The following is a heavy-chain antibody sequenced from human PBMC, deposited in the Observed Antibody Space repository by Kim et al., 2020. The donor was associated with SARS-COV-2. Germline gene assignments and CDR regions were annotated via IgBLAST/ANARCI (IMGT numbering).Heavy chain of an antibody. J-gene: IGHJ4*02. CDR2: IFPDDFDI. CDR3: ARARADDSASYSTYFDF. V-gene: IGHV5-51*01. D-gene: IGHD3-22*01. CDR1: GYNFAYYW. Sequence: GESLKISCQGSGYNFAYYWIGWVRQVPGQGLEWMGVIFPDDFDIRYSPSFRGQATISVDKSINTAYLQWSSLKTSDTAIYYCARARADDSASYSTYFDFWGPGTLVTVSS.